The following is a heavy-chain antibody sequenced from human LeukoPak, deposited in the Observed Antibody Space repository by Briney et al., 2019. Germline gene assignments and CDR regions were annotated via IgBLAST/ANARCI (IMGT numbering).Heavy chain of an antibody. Sequence: GGSLRLSCAASGFTFSTYWMNWVRQAPGKGLEWVANIKKDGSEKYYVDSVKGRFTISRDNAKNSLFLQMNSLRAEDTAVCYCARDRAVADSFDVWGQGTMVTVSS. V-gene: IGHV3-7*01. J-gene: IGHJ3*01. CDR2: IKKDGSEK. D-gene: IGHD6-19*01. CDR3: ARDRAVADSFDV. CDR1: GFTFSTYW.